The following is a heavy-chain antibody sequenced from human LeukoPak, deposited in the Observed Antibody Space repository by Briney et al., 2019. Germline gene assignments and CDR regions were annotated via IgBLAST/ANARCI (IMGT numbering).Heavy chain of an antibody. CDR1: GFTFSRYW. Sequence: PGGSLRLSCAASGFTFSRYWMTWVRQAPGKGPEWVATLIQDGREKHYVDSVKGRFTISRDNAKNSVYLEMNSLRAEDTAVYFCASWGSVAGQRALDYWGQGTLVTVSS. J-gene: IGHJ4*02. V-gene: IGHV3-7*03. CDR2: LIQDGREK. D-gene: IGHD6-19*01. CDR3: ASWGSVAGQRALDY.